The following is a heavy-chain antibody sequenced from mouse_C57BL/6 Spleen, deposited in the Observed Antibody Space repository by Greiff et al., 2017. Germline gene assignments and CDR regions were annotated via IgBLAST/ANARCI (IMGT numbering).Heavy chain of an antibody. CDR1: GFSFNTYA. CDR2: IRSKSNNYAT. J-gene: IGHJ4*01. V-gene: IGHV10-1*01. D-gene: IGHD2-1*01. Sequence: EVNVVESGGGLVQPKGSLKLSCAASGFSFNTYAMNWVRQAPGKGLEWVARIRSKSNNYATYYADSVKYRFTISRDDSESMLYLQMNNLKTEDTAMYYCVRRDGNYWGQGTSVTVSS. CDR3: VRRDGNY.